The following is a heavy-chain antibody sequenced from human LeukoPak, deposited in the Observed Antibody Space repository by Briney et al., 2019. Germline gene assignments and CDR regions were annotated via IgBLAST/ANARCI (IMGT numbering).Heavy chain of an antibody. J-gene: IGHJ3*02. D-gene: IGHD6-19*01. CDR3: ARHRRFYSSGWYHAFDI. CDR2: INHSGST. Sequence: PSETLSLTCAVYGGSFSGYYWSWIRQPSGKGLEWIGEINHSGSTNSNPSLKSRVTISVDTSKDQFSLKLSSVTAADTAVYYCARHRRFYSSGWYHAFDIWGQGTMVTVSS. CDR1: GGSFSGYY. V-gene: IGHV4-34*01.